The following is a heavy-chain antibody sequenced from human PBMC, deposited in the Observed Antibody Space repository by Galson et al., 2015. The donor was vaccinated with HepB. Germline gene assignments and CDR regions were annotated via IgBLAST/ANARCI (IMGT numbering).Heavy chain of an antibody. CDR3: ARPGYTGYDSGWYDP. Sequence: SVKVSCKASGYTFTTYAMHWVRLAPGQSLEWMGWINTGNGNTRYSQQFQGRVTFTRDTSASTAYMELSSLRSEDTAVYYCARPGYTGYDSGWYDPWGQGTLVTVSS. D-gene: IGHD5-12*01. V-gene: IGHV1-3*04. CDR2: INTGNGNT. J-gene: IGHJ5*02. CDR1: GYTFTTYA.